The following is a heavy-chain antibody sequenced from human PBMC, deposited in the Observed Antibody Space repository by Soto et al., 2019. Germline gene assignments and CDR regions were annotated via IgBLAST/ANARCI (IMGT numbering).Heavy chain of an antibody. D-gene: IGHD5-12*01. CDR2: VNPTT. V-gene: IGHV1-46*01. CDR3: ARGGPELATIGSFDY. J-gene: IGHJ4*02. CDR1: GYTFTSYY. Sequence: QVQLVQSGAEVKKPGASVKVSCKASGYTFTSYYLHWVRQAPGQGLEWLGVVNPTTYYAQKFQGRVTMTRDTYTSTVYMEVSSLRSEDTAVYYCARGGPELATIGSFDYWGQGTLVTVSS.